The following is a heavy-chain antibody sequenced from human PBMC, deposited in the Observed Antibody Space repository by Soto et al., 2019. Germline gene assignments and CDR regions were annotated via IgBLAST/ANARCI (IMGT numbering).Heavy chain of an antibody. Sequence: GESLKISCKGSGYSFTSYWIGWVRQMPGKGLEWMGIIYPGDSDTRYSPSFQGQGTISADKSISTAYLQWSSLKASDTAMYYCARRYGSGSYYNWFDSWGQGTLVTVSS. D-gene: IGHD3-10*01. CDR3: ARRYGSGSYYNWFDS. CDR1: GYSFTSYW. V-gene: IGHV5-51*01. CDR2: IYPGDSDT. J-gene: IGHJ5*01.